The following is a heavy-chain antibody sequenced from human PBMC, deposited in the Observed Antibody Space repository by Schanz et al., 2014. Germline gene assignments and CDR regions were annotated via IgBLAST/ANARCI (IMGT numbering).Heavy chain of an antibody. CDR1: GFTFTGHW. V-gene: IGHV3-7*01. D-gene: IGHD2-8*02. J-gene: IGHJ3*01. Sequence: DVQLVESGGGLVQPGGSLRLSCAASGFTFTGHWMSWVRQAPGKGLEWVANIKEDGSKKYYGDSVRGRFTISRDNAKNSLYLQLNSLTAEDTAVYHCARDSRYCTGVDCKGDAFDLWGQGTLVTVSS. CDR3: ARDSRYCTGVDCKGDAFDL. CDR2: IKEDGSKK.